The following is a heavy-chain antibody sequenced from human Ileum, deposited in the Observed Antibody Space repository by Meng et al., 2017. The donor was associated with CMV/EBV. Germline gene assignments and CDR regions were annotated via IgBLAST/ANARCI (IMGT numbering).Heavy chain of an antibody. CDR1: GGSVRSGSYY. Sequence: SGGSVRSGSYYWSWIRQPPGKGLEWIGYIYNKETTNYKSSLKSRVTISADTSKNQFSLKLTSVTAADTAMYYCARLYGEYSPTFDYWGQGTLVTVSS. CDR2: IYNKETT. V-gene: IGHV4-61*01. J-gene: IGHJ4*02. CDR3: ARLYGEYSPTFDY. D-gene: IGHD4-17*01.